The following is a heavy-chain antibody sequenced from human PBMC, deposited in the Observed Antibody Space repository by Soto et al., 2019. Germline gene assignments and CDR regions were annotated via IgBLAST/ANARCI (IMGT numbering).Heavy chain of an antibody. CDR3: AKGFFRGITIFGPDGMDV. CDR1: GFTFSSYD. CDR2: ISYDGSNK. Sequence: QPGGSLRLSCAASGFTFSSYDMHWVRQAPGKGLEWVAVISYDGSNKYYADSVKGRFTISRDNSKNTLYLQMNSLRAEDTAVYYCAKGFFRGITIFGPDGMDVWGQGTTVTVSS. J-gene: IGHJ6*02. D-gene: IGHD3-3*01. V-gene: IGHV3-30*18.